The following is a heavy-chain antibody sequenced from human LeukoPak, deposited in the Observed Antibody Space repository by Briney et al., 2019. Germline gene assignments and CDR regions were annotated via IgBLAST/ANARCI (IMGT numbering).Heavy chain of an antibody. CDR2: IYYSGST. CDR1: GGSISSSSYY. Sequence: PSETLSLTCTVSGGSISSSSYYWGWIRQPPGKGLEWIGSIYYSGSTYYNPSLKSRVTISVDTSKNQFSLKLSSVTAADTAVYYCARDPYDFWSGYINYYFDYWGQGTLVTVSS. D-gene: IGHD3-3*01. CDR3: ARDPYDFWSGYINYYFDY. V-gene: IGHV4-39*07. J-gene: IGHJ4*02.